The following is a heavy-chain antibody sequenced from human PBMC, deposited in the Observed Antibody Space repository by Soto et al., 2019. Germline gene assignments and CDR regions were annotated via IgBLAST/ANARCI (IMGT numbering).Heavy chain of an antibody. CDR3: SIGSWSAETFDV. CDR1: GATFNTYT. Sequence: QVHLIQPGAEVKRPGSWLKSSCKAAGATFNTYTLIWLRQAPGHGLEWMGRIIPMLTVTNSAQKFQGRLTLTADKSTGTAFMELTSLRSDDTAVYYCSIGSWSAETFDVWGQGTMVTVSS. D-gene: IGHD2-2*01. J-gene: IGHJ3*01. V-gene: IGHV1-69*02. CDR2: IIPMLTVT.